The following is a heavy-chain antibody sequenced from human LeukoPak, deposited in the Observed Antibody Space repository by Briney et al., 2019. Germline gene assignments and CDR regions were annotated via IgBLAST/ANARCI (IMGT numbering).Heavy chain of an antibody. CDR3: ANSHRPTGYSSG. J-gene: IGHJ4*02. CDR2: ISGSGGST. V-gene: IGHV3-23*01. CDR1: GFTFNSYA. Sequence: GGSLRLSCAASGFTFNSYAMSWVRQAPGKGLEWVSAISGSGGSTYYADSVKGRFTISRDNSKNTLYLQMNSLRAEDTAVYYCANSHRPTGYSSGWGQGTLVTVSS. D-gene: IGHD6-19*01.